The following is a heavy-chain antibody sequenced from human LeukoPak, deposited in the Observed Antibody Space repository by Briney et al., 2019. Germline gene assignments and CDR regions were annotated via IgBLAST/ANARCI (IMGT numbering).Heavy chain of an antibody. CDR2: INHSGST. J-gene: IGHJ4*02. CDR1: GGSFSGYY. D-gene: IGHD5-18*01. CDR3: ARRAGKYSYGYRWYFDY. Sequence: SETLSLTCAVYGGSFSGYYWIWIRQPPGKGLEWIGEINHSGSTNYNPSLKSRVTISVDTSKNQFFLTLSSVTAADTAVYYCARRAGKYSYGYRWYFDYWGQGTLVTVSS. V-gene: IGHV4-34*01.